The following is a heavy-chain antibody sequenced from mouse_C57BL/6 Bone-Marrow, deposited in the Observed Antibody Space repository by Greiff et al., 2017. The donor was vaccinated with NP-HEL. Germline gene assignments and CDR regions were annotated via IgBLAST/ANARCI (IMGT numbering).Heavy chain of an antibody. J-gene: IGHJ2*01. CDR2: ISPGGGYT. V-gene: IGHV1-63*01. Sequence: QVQLLQSGAELVRPGTSVTISCTASGYTFTTYSLGWAKQSPGHGLEWIGAISPGGGYTNYHEKFKGQATLTADKSSSTAYMQFSSLTSEDSAMYYCARVSYDYGLDYWGQGTTLTVSS. CDR1: GYTFTTYS. D-gene: IGHD2-4*01. CDR3: ARVSYDYGLDY.